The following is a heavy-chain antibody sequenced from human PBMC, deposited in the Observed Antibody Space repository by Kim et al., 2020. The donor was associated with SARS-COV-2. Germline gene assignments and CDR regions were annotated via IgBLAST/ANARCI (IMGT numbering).Heavy chain of an antibody. Sequence: SETLSLTCTVSGCSISSYYWSWIRQPPGKGLEWIGYIYYSGSTNYNPSLKSRVTISVDTSKNQFSLKLSSVTAADTAVYYCARGGSKQWPRTWYFDLWGR. J-gene: IGHJ2*01. CDR1: GCSISSYY. D-gene: IGHD6-19*01. CDR2: IYYSGST. CDR3: ARGGSKQWPRTWYFDL. V-gene: IGHV4-59*01.